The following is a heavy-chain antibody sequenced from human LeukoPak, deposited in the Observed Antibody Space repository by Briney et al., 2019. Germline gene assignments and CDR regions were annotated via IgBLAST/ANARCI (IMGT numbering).Heavy chain of an antibody. J-gene: IGHJ4*02. CDR3: ARAPTATTEFDY. CDR1: GSTVSSSY. Sequence: GGSLRPSCAASGSTVSSSYMSWVRQAPGKGLEWVSALYSCGSTYYADCVTGRFNTSRDNSKNTMYLQMDSLRAEDTAIYYCARAPTATTEFDYWGQGTLVTVSS. CDR2: LYSCGST. D-gene: IGHD4-11*01. V-gene: IGHV3-66*01.